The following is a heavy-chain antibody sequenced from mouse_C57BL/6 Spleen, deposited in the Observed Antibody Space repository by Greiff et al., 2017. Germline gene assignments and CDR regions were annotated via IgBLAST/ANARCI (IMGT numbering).Heavy chain of an antibody. CDR1: GFTFSSYA. Sequence: EVQRVESGGGLVKPGGSLKLSCAASGFTFSSYAMSWVRQTPEKRLEWVATISDGGSYTYYPDNVKGRFTISRDNAKNNLYLQMSHLKSEDTAMYYCARVPTPYWYFDVWGTGTTVTVSS. J-gene: IGHJ1*03. CDR3: ARVPTPYWYFDV. V-gene: IGHV5-4*01. D-gene: IGHD6-1*01. CDR2: ISDGGSYT.